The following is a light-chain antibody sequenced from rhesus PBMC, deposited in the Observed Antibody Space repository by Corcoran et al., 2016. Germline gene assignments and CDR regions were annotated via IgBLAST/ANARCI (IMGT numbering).Light chain of an antibody. CDR1: QGITND. J-gene: IGKJ3*01. Sequence: DIQMTQSPSSLSAFVGDRVTITCRASQGITNDLAWYQQKPGETPKLLIYEASSLQSGIPSRFSGSGSVTDFTLTISRLQPEDFATYYCQHYYSTPFTFGPGTKLDIK. CDR2: EAS. V-gene: IGKV1-25*01. CDR3: QHYYSTPFT.